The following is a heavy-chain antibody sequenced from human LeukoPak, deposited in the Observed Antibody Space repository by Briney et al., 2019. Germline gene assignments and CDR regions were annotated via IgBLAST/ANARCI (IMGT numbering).Heavy chain of an antibody. CDR3: AREEVDTAMATMYYYYGMDV. V-gene: IGHV1-2*02. CDR2: INPNSGGT. Sequence: ASVKVSCKASGYTFTGYYMHWVRQAPGQGLEWMGWINPNSGGTNYAQKFQGRVTITRDTSISTAYMELSRLRSDDTAVYYCAREEVDTAMATMYYYYGMDVWGQGTTVTVSS. D-gene: IGHD5-18*01. CDR1: GYTFTGYY. J-gene: IGHJ6*02.